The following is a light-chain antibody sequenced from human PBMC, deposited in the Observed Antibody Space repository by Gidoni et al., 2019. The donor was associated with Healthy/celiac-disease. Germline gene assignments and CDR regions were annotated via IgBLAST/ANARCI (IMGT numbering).Light chain of an antibody. J-gene: IGKJ3*01. CDR1: QSVSSY. Sequence: EIVLTQSTATLSLSPGERATISCRASQSVSSYLAWYKQKPGQAPRLLIYDASNRATGIPARFIGSGSGTDFPLTISSLEPEDFAVYYCQQRSNWPPILTFGPGTKVDIK. V-gene: IGKV3-11*01. CDR3: QQRSNWPPILT. CDR2: DAS.